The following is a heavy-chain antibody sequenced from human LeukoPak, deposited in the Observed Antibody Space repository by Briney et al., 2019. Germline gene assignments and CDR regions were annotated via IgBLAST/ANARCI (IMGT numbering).Heavy chain of an antibody. D-gene: IGHD3-9*01. Sequence: GASVKVSCKASGYTFTGYYMHWVRQAPGQGLEWMGWINPNSGGTNYAQKFQGRVTMTRDTSISTAYMELSRLRSDDTAVCYCARDGYDILTGYYATDYWGQGTLVTVSS. V-gene: IGHV1-2*02. CDR3: ARDGYDILTGYYATDY. J-gene: IGHJ4*02. CDR1: GYTFTGYY. CDR2: INPNSGGT.